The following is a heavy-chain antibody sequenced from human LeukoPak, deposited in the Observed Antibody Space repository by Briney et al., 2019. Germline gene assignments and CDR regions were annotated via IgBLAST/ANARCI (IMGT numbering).Heavy chain of an antibody. V-gene: IGHV4-28*01. CDR1: GYSISSNNW. CDR2: IYYSGST. CDR3: ARNLGRRYFDL. J-gene: IGHJ2*01. Sequence: SDTLSLTCAVSGYSISSNNWRGWIRQPPGKGLEWIGYIYYSGSTYYNPSLKSRLTMSVDTSKNQFSLKLSSVTAVDTAVYYCARNLGRRYFDLWGRGTLVTVSS. D-gene: IGHD3-16*01.